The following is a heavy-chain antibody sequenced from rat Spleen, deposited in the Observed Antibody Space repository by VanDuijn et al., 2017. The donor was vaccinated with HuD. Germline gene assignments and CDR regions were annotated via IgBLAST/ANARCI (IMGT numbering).Heavy chain of an antibody. CDR1: GFTFSNYD. J-gene: IGHJ2*01. Sequence: EVQVVESGGGIVQPGRSMKLSCAASGFTFSNYDMVWVRQAPTKGLKWVASISYDGSTPYSRDSVKGRFTISRDNAKSTLYLQMDSLRSEDTATYYCTRGYYFDYWGQGVMVTVSS. CDR2: ISYDGSTP. CDR3: TRGYYFDY. V-gene: IGHV5-7*01.